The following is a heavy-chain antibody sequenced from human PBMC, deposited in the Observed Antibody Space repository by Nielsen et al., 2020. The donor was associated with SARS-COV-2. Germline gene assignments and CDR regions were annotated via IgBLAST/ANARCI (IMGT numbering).Heavy chain of an antibody. CDR3: ARGSAHYYGMDV. Sequence: SVKVSCKASGDTFSSYAISWVRQAPGQGLEWMGRIIPILGIANYAQKFQGRVTITADKSTSTAYMELSSLRSEDTAVYYCARGSAHYYGMDVWGQGTTVTVSS. J-gene: IGHJ6*02. CDR1: GDTFSSYA. CDR2: IIPILGIA. V-gene: IGHV1-69*04.